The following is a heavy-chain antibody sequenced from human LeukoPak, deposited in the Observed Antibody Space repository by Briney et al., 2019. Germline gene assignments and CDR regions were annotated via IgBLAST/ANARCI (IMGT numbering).Heavy chain of an antibody. CDR2: IYYSGST. CDR3: ARVGCSGGSCYRLRYYMDV. D-gene: IGHD2-15*01. CDR1: GASISNSTYY. Sequence: SETLSLTCNVSGASISNSTYYWGWIRQPPGKGLEWIGSIYYSGSTYCKPSLKSRLTISVDTAKNQFSLNLSSVTAADTAVYYCARVGCSGGSCYRLRYYMDVWGKGTTVTVSS. V-gene: IGHV4-39*07. J-gene: IGHJ6*03.